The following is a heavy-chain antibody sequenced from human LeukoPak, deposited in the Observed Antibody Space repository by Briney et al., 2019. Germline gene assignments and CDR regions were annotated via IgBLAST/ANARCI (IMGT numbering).Heavy chain of an antibody. Sequence: SETLSLTCAVYGGSFSGYYWSWIRQPPGKGLEWIGEINHSGSTNYNPSLKSRVTISVDTSKNQVSLKLSSVTAADTAVYYCAREAGPQASYYFDYWGQGTLVTVSS. CDR1: GGSFSGYY. V-gene: IGHV4-34*01. J-gene: IGHJ4*02. D-gene: IGHD1-26*01. CDR2: INHSGST. CDR3: AREAGPQASYYFDY.